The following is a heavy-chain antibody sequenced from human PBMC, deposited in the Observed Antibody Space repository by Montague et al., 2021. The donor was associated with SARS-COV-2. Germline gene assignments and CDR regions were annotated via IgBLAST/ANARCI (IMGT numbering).Heavy chain of an antibody. Sequence: SLRLSCAASGFTFSRYAMSWVRQAPGKGLEWISSISGTGGSTYYADSVXGRFTISRDNSKNTLYLQMNSLRAEDTAVYYCAKGGCGGDCYGYYYYYMDVWGKGTTVTVSS. CDR1: GFTFSRYA. J-gene: IGHJ6*03. CDR3: AKGGCGGDCYGYYYYYMDV. CDR2: ISGTGGST. D-gene: IGHD2-21*01. V-gene: IGHV3-23*01.